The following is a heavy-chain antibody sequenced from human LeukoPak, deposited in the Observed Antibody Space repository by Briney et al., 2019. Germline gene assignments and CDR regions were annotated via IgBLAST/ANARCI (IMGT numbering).Heavy chain of an antibody. V-gene: IGHV4-34*01. J-gene: IGHJ4*02. CDR1: GGSVSSTAYY. D-gene: IGHD1-26*01. CDR3: ARGRRVYSGSPRDFDY. CDR2: INHSGST. Sequence: SETLSLTCTVSGGSVSSTAYYWSWIRQPPGKGLEWIGEINHSGSTNYNPSLKSRVTISVDTSKNQFSLKLSSVTAADTAVYYCARGRRVYSGSPRDFDYWGQGTLVTVSS.